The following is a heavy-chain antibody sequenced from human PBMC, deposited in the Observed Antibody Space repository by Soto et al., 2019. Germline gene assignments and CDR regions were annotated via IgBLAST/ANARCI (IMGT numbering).Heavy chain of an antibody. CDR2: IYYSGST. J-gene: IGHJ2*01. CDR3: ARGTSSSGRNWYFDL. D-gene: IGHD6-6*01. Sequence: QVQLQESGPGLVKPSETLSLTCTVSGGSINSYYWSWIRQPPGKGLGWIGYIYYSGSTNYKPSLKSRVTISVDTSKNQCSLRLSSVTAADTAVYYCARGTSSSGRNWYFDLWGRGTLVTVSS. V-gene: IGHV4-59*01. CDR1: GGSINSYY.